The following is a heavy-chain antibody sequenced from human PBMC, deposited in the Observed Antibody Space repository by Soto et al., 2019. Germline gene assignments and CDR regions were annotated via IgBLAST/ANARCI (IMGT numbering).Heavy chain of an antibody. CDR1: GYTFTSYG. CDR2: ISAYNGNT. D-gene: IGHD6-13*01. V-gene: IGHV1-18*01. Sequence: QVQLVRSGAEVKKPGASVKVSCKASGYTFTSYGISWVRQAPGQGLEWMGWISAYNGNTNYAQKLQGRVTMTTDTSTSTAYMELRSLRSDDTAVYYCARASSSWYDPTNWFDPWGQGTLVTVSS. CDR3: ARASSSWYDPTNWFDP. J-gene: IGHJ5*02.